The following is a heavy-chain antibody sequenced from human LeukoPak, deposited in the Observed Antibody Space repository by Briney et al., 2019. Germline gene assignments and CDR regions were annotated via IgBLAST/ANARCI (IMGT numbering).Heavy chain of an antibody. Sequence: GESLKISCKGSGYSFTSYWVGWVRQMPGKGLEWMGIIYPGDSDTRYSPSFQGQVTISADKSISTAYLQWSSLKASDTAMYYCARQYDSSGYYADYWGQGTLVTVSS. J-gene: IGHJ4*02. CDR2: IYPGDSDT. D-gene: IGHD3-22*01. CDR1: GYSFTSYW. V-gene: IGHV5-51*01. CDR3: ARQYDSSGYYADY.